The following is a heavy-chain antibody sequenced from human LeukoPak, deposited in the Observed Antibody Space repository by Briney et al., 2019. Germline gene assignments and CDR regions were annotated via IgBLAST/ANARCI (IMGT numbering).Heavy chain of an antibody. CDR2: VDPDSGAT. J-gene: IGHJ3*02. V-gene: IGHV1-2*02. CDR3: AREYYDSSGRKHAFDI. Sequence: ASVRVSCKASGYTFTDYYIHWVRQAPGQGLEWMGWVDPDSGATNYAQKFQGRVTMTRDTSISTAYMDLSRLRSDDTAVYFCAREYYDSSGRKHAFDIWGRGTMVTVSS. CDR1: GYTFTDYY. D-gene: IGHD3-22*01.